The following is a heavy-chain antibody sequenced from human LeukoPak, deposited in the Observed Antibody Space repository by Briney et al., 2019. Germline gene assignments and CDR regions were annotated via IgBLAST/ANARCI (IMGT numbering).Heavy chain of an antibody. CDR3: ARDLGDGYSSGYFDY. D-gene: IGHD5-24*01. CDR2: ISYNGTT. V-gene: IGHV4-59*08. Sequence: SETLSLTCTVSGGSISSYYWSWIRQPPGKGLEWIGYISYNGTTNYNPSLKSRLTISLDTSKKQFSLKLSSVTAADTAVYYCARDLGDGYSSGYFDYWGQGTLVTVSS. J-gene: IGHJ4*02. CDR1: GGSISSYY.